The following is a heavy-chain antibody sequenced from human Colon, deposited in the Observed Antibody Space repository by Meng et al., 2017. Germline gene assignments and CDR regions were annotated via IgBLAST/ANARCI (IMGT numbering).Heavy chain of an antibody. Sequence: LDPGPATPSPSSSFTCAISGDSVSGNSVGWIGSRQSPSRGLEWLGRTYYRSKWYNGYAVSLKSRITINLDTSKNQFSLQLNSVTPEDTAIYSCARDWGDVRGGFDFWGQGTLVTVSS. J-gene: IGHJ4*02. CDR1: GDSVSGNSVG. CDR2: TYYRSKWYN. CDR3: ARDWGDVRGGFDF. D-gene: IGHD3-10*02. V-gene: IGHV6-1*02.